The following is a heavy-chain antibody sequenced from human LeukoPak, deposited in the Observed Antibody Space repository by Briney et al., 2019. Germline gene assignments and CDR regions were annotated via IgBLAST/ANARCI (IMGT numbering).Heavy chain of an antibody. D-gene: IGHD6-13*01. V-gene: IGHV3-23*01. Sequence: GGSLRLSCAASGFTFSSYAMTWVRQAPGKGLECVSLISNSGGATYYADSVKGRFTISRDNSKNTLYLQMNSLRAEDTAVYYCAKDLYGSSPDYWGQGTLVTVSS. CDR3: AKDLYGSSPDY. CDR1: GFTFSSYA. J-gene: IGHJ4*02. CDR2: ISNSGGAT.